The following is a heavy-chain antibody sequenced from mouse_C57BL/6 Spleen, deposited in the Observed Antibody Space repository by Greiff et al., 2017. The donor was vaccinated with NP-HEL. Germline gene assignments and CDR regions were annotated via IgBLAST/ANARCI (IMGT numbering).Heavy chain of an antibody. D-gene: IGHD4-1*01. J-gene: IGHJ2*01. CDR1: GFTFNTYA. CDR3: VRDLGLGYFDY. CDR2: IRSKSSNYAT. Sequence: EVKLVESGGGLVQPKGSLKLSCAASGFTFNTYAMHWVRQAPGKGLEWVARIRSKSSNYATYYADSVKDRFTISRDDSQSMLYLQMNNLKTEETAMYYCVRDLGLGYFDYWGQGTTLTVSS. V-gene: IGHV10-3*01.